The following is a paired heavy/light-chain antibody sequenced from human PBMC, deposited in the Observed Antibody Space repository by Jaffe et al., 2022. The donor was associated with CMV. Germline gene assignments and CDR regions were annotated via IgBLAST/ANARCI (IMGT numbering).Light chain of an antibody. J-gene: IGLJ3*02. CDR1: SSDVGGYNY. V-gene: IGLV2-8*01. CDR2: EVT. Sequence: QSALTQPPSASGSPGQSVTISCTGTSSDVGGYNYVSWYQQHPGKAPKLIFYEVTKRPSGVPDRFSGSKSGNTASLTVSGLQADDEADYYCISYAGSNNWVFGGGTKLTVL. CDR3: ISYAGSNNWV.
Heavy chain of an antibody. Sequence: QVQLVQSGGEVREPGASVKVSCKASGYTFSSYGINWVRRAPAQGLEWLGWISVYKGNTNYAQKFQGRVTMTTDTSTSTAYMELTSLRSDDTAVYYCARELHTYCSTTSCYFAFDNWGQGTMVTVSS. CDR3: ARELHTYCSTTSCYFAFDN. V-gene: IGHV1-18*04. D-gene: IGHD2-2*01. CDR1: GYTFSSYG. J-gene: IGHJ3*02. CDR2: ISVYKGNT.